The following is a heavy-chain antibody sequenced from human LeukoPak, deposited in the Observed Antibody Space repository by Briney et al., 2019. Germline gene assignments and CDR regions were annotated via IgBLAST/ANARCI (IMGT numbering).Heavy chain of an antibody. V-gene: IGHV5-51*01. CDR1: GYSFTNYW. D-gene: IGHD6-13*01. CDR2: IYPDDSDT. J-gene: IGHJ5*02. CDR3: ARHLGRITAAAPRWFDP. Sequence: GESLKISCKGSGYSFTNYWIGWVRQMPGKGLKWMGIIYPDDSDTRYSPSFQGQVTISADKSISTAYLQWSSLKASDTAMYYCARHLGRITAAAPRWFDPWGQGTLVTVSS.